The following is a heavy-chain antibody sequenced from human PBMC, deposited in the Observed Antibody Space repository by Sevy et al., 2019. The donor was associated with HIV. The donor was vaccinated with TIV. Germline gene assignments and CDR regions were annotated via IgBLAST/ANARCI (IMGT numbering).Heavy chain of an antibody. Sequence: ASVKVSCKASGDTLKNFAVNWVRLAPGQGLEWMGRVIPVSGASNYIPKYRGRITLTADESTGTAYMELRRLRSDDTAVYYCAAKFDTTGYYRGFDIWGQGTRVTVSS. CDR3: AAKFDTTGYYRGFDI. V-gene: IGHV1-69*13. CDR2: VIPVSGAS. J-gene: IGHJ3*02. D-gene: IGHD3-22*01. CDR1: GDTLKNFA.